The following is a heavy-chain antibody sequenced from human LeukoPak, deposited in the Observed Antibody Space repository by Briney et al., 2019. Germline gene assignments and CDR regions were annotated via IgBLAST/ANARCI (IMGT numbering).Heavy chain of an antibody. CDR3: ARDARRGSPDYFDY. Sequence: GGSLRLSCAASGFTVSSFPMHWVRQAPGKGLEWITVISHDGTIQMYTDSVKGRFTISRDISKNTLNLQMNSLRLEDTAVYYCARDARRGSPDYFDYWGQGTLVTVSS. D-gene: IGHD3-10*01. V-gene: IGHV3-30-3*01. CDR1: GFTVSSFP. J-gene: IGHJ4*02. CDR2: ISHDGTIQ.